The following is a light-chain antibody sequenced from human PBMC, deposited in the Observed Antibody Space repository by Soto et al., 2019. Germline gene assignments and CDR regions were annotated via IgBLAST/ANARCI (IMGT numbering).Light chain of an antibody. V-gene: IGKV3-20*01. CDR3: QPYGSSPLT. Sequence: EIVLTQSPGTLSLSPGERATLSCRASQSVRSSYLAWYQQKPGQAPRLLIYGTSSRATGIPDRVIGSGSGTDFTLTITRLEPEDFAVYYCQPYGSSPLTFGGGTKVEIK. J-gene: IGKJ4*01. CDR1: QSVRSSY. CDR2: GTS.